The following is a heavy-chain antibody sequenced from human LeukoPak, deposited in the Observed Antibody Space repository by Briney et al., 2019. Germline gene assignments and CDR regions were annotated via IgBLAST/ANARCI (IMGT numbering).Heavy chain of an antibody. J-gene: IGHJ6*03. D-gene: IGHD5-12*01. CDR1: GFTVSSNY. V-gene: IGHV3-53*01. CDR3: ARDREWLRFGYYYYMDV. CDR2: IYSGGSA. Sequence: GGSLRLSCAASGFTVSSNYMSWVRQAPGKGLEWVSVIYSGGSAYYADSVKGRFTISRDNSKNTLYLQMNSLRAEDTAVYYCARDREWLRFGYYYYMDVWGKGTAVTVSS.